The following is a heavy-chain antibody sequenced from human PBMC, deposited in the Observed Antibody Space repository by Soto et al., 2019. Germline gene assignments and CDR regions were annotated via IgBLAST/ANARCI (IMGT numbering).Heavy chain of an antibody. CDR2: IYYSGST. CDR3: ARGGYGDYEESSGDFDY. CDR1: GGSISSYY. Sequence: QVQLQESGPGLVKPSETLSLTCTVSGGSISSYYWSWIRQPPGKGLEWIGYIYYSGSTNYNPSLKSLVTISVDTSKNQFSLKMSSVTAADTAVYYCARGGYGDYEESSGDFDYWGQGTLVTVSS. V-gene: IGHV4-59*01. J-gene: IGHJ4*02. D-gene: IGHD4-17*01.